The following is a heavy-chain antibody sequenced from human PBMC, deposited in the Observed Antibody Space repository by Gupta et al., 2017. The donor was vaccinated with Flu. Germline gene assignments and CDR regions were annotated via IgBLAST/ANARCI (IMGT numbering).Heavy chain of an antibody. V-gene: IGHV1-2*02. D-gene: IGHD6-19*01. Sequence: MHWVRQAPGQGLEWMGWITPNSGGTNYAQKFQGRVTMTRDTSISTAYMELSRLRTDDTAVYYCARDRKVEVAGITRIAYYYYYGMDVWGQGTT. CDR2: ITPNSGGT. J-gene: IGHJ6*02. CDR3: ARDRKVEVAGITRIAYYYYYGMDV.